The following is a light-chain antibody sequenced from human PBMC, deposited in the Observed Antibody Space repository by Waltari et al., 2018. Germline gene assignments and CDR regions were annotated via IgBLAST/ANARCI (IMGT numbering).Light chain of an antibody. V-gene: IGKV1-39*01. Sequence: DIQMTQSPSSLPASVGDRVTITCRASQNMFNYLYCYHQKPGKAPKLLISSASILQSGVPSRFGGSGFGTDFALTITGLQPEDFGTYYCQQTASAPITFGRGTKVDIK. CDR1: QNMFNY. J-gene: IGKJ1*01. CDR2: SAS. CDR3: QQTASAPIT.